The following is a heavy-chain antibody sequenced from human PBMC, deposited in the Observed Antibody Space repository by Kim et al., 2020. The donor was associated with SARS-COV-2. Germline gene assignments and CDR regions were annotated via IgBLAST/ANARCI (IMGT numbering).Heavy chain of an antibody. CDR1: GFTFSSYS. J-gene: IGHJ6*02. CDR2: ISSSSSYI. Sequence: GGSLRLSCAASGFTFSSYSMNWVRQAPGKGLEWVSSISSSSSYIYYADSVKGRFTISRDNAKNSLYLQMNSLRAEDTAVYYCARDFGKRGYYGSGKLYGMDVWGQGTTVTVSS. V-gene: IGHV3-21*01. D-gene: IGHD3-10*01. CDR3: ARDFGKRGYYGSGKLYGMDV.